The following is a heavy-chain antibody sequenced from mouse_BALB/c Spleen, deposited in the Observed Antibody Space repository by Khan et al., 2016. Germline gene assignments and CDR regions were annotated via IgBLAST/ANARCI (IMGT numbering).Heavy chain of an antibody. D-gene: IGHD2-1*01. J-gene: IGHJ2*01. CDR1: GFNIKDTY. Sequence: VQLQQSGAELVKPGASVTLSCTASGFNIKDTYLHWVKQRPEQGLEWIGRIDPANGNFKFDPKFQGKATITADTYSNTTYLQLSGLKSEDTAVYYCAGGNSPFDYWGQGTTLTVSS. CDR2: IDPANGNF. CDR3: AGGNSPFDY. V-gene: IGHV14-3*02.